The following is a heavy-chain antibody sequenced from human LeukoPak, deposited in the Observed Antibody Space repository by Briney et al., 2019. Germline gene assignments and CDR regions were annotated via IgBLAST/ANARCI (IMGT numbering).Heavy chain of an antibody. CDR3: ARGYYDSSCYYCVGFVDY. J-gene: IGHJ4*02. CDR2: INPNSGGT. CDR1: GYTFIGYY. V-gene: IGHV1-2*02. D-gene: IGHD3-22*01. Sequence: ASVKVSCKASGYTFIGYYMHWVRQAPGQGLEWMGWINPNSGGTNYVQKFQGRVTMTRDTSISTAYMELSRLRSDDRAVYYCARGYYDSSCYYCVGFVDYWGQGNLVTVSS.